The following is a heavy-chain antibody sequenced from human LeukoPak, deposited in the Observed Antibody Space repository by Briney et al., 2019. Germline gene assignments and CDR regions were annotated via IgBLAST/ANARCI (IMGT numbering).Heavy chain of an antibody. CDR3: ARDGVVVASTQLYGMDV. D-gene: IGHD2-15*01. CDR1: GGSISSGSYY. J-gene: IGHJ6*02. V-gene: IGHV4-61*02. Sequence: KPSETLSLTCTVSGGSISSGSYYWSWIRQPAGKGLEWIGRIYTSGSTNYNPSLKSRVTISVDTSKNQFSLKLSSVTGADTAVYYCARDGVVVASTQLYGMDVWGQGTTVTVSS. CDR2: IYTSGST.